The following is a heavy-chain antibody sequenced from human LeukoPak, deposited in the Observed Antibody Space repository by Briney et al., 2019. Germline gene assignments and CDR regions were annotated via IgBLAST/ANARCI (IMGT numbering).Heavy chain of an antibody. V-gene: IGHV3-7*01. Sequence: GGSLRLSCAASGFTFSSYWMSWVRQAPGKGLEWVANIKQDGSEKYYVDSVKGRFTISRDSAKNSLYLQMNSLRAEDTAVYYCARDHRGSGWLYYYYYYMDVWGKGTTVTVSS. D-gene: IGHD6-19*01. J-gene: IGHJ6*03. CDR1: GFTFSSYW. CDR3: ARDHRGSGWLYYYYYYMDV. CDR2: IKQDGSEK.